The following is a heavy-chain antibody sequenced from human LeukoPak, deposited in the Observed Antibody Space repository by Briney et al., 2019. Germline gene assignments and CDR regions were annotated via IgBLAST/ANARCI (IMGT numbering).Heavy chain of an antibody. J-gene: IGHJ4*02. CDR3: ARSRDGYNFPPIGFDY. V-gene: IGHV1-18*01. Sequence: ASVQVSCKASGYTFTSYGISWVRQAPARGLAGMGWISAYNGNTNYAQKLQGRVTMTTDTSTSTAYMELRRLRSDDTAVYYCARSRDGYNFPPIGFDYWGQGTLVTVSS. D-gene: IGHD5-24*01. CDR2: ISAYNGNT. CDR1: GYTFTSYG.